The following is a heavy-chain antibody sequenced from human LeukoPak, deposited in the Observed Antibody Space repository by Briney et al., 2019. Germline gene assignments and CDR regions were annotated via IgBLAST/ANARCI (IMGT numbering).Heavy chain of an antibody. J-gene: IGHJ4*02. Sequence: GGSLRLSCAASGFTFDDYAMHWVRQAPGKGLEWVSLISGDGDSTYYADSVKGRFTISRDNSKNSLYLQMNSLRTEDTALYYCAKDMGSIVGATFQFDYWGQGTLVTVSS. CDR2: ISGDGDST. CDR3: AKDMGSIVGATFQFDY. CDR1: GFTFDDYA. D-gene: IGHD1-26*01. V-gene: IGHV3-43*02.